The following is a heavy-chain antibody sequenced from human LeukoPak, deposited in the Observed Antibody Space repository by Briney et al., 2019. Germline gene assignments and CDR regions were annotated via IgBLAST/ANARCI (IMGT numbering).Heavy chain of an antibody. CDR2: ISGSGGGT. D-gene: IGHD3-22*01. Sequence: GGSLRLSCAASGFTFSSYAMSWVRQAPGKVLEWVSAISGSGGGTYYADSVKGRFTISRDNSKNTLYLQMNSLRAEDTAVYYCAKANYDSSGYYQYYFDYWGQGTLVTVSS. J-gene: IGHJ4*02. CDR1: GFTFSSYA. CDR3: AKANYDSSGYYQYYFDY. V-gene: IGHV3-23*01.